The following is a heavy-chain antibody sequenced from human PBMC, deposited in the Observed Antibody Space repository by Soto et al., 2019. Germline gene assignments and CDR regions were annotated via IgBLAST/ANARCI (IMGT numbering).Heavy chain of an antibody. CDR2: IKSKTDGGTT. Sequence: PGGSLRLSCAASGLTFSNAWMSWVRQAPGKGLEWVGRIKSKTDGGTTDYAAPVKGRFTISRDDSKNTLYLQMNSLKTEDTAVYYCTTPFYGSGSLYYYGMDVWGQGTTVTVSS. CDR1: GLTFSNAW. J-gene: IGHJ6*02. CDR3: TTPFYGSGSLYYYGMDV. D-gene: IGHD3-10*01. V-gene: IGHV3-15*01.